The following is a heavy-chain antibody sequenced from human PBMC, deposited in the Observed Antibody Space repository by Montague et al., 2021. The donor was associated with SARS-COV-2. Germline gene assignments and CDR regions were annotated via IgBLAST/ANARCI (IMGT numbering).Heavy chain of an antibody. J-gene: IGHJ3*01. CDR3: ARGWAFAP. CDR1: GGSTASHY. CDR2: VYYNGDT. D-gene: IGHD6-19*01. V-gene: IGHV4-59*08. Sequence: SETLSLTCTVSGGSTASHYWNWIRQSPGKRPEWIGYVYYNGDTKYNPSLQSRVTISMDTPENQFSLRLNSVTAADSAVYFCARGWAFAPWGQGRLVTVSS.